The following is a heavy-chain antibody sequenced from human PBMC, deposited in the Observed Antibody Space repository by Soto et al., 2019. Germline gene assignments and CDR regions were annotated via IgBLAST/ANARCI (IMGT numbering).Heavy chain of an antibody. CDR3: ATGYSYGSKYYYYGMDV. Sequence: GGSLRLSCAASGFTLSSLAMSWVRQAPGKGLEWVSAISGSGGSTYYADSVKGRFTISRGNSKNTLYLQMNSLRAEDTAVYYCATGYSYGSKYYYYGMDVWGQGATVTVSS. CDR2: ISGSGGST. D-gene: IGHD5-18*01. CDR1: GFTLSSLA. V-gene: IGHV3-23*01. J-gene: IGHJ6*02.